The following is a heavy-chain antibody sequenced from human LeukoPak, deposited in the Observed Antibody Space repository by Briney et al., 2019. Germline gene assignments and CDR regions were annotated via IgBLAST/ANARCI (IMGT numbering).Heavy chain of an antibody. J-gene: IGHJ3*02. V-gene: IGHV4-39*01. CDR3: ARLEGSDAFDI. CDR2: IYYSGCT. Sequence: SETLSLTCTVSGGSISSSSYYWGWIRQPPGKGLEWIGSIYYSGCTYYNPSLKSRVDISVDTSKNQVSLKLSSVTAADTAVYYCARLEGSDAFDIWGQGTMVTVSS. CDR1: GGSISSSSYY.